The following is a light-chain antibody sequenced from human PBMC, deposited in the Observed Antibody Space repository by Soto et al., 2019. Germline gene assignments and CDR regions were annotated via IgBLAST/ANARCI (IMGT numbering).Light chain of an antibody. Sequence: IQMTQSPSSLSASVGDRVTITCLTSQSISSYLNWYQQKPGKAPNLLISDASSLERGVPSRFSGSGSGTEFTLTIRSLQPDDFATYYCQQYNGYSRTFGQGTKVDIK. CDR2: DAS. CDR3: QQYNGYSRT. V-gene: IGKV1-5*01. CDR1: QSISSY. J-gene: IGKJ1*01.